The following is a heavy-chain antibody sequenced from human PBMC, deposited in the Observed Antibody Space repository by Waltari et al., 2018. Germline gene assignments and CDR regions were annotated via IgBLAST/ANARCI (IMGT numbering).Heavy chain of an antibody. V-gene: IGHV3-21*01. Sequence: SISSSSSYIYYADSVKGRFTISRDNAKNSLYLQMNSLRAEDTAVYYCARGGSSWPTDPYYYYGMDVWGQGTTVTVSS. D-gene: IGHD6-13*01. CDR2: ISSSSSYI. CDR3: ARGGSSWPTDPYYYYGMDV. J-gene: IGHJ6*02.